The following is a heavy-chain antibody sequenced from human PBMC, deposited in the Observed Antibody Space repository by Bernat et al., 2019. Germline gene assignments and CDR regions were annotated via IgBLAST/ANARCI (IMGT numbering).Heavy chain of an antibody. CDR3: AREYCTGGVCSSFDY. D-gene: IGHD2-8*02. V-gene: IGHV3-33*01. J-gene: IGHJ4*02. CDR2: IWYDGSNK. CDR1: GFTFSSYG. Sequence: QVQLVESGGGVVQPGRSLRLSCAASGFTFSSYGMHWVRQAPGKGLEWVAVIWYDGSNKYYADSVKGRFTSSRDNSKNTLYLQMNSLRAEDTAVYYCAREYCTGGVCSSFDYWGQGTLVTVSS.